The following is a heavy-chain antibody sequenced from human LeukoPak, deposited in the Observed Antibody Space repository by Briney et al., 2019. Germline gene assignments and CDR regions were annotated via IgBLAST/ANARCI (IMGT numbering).Heavy chain of an antibody. Sequence: ETGGSLRLSCAASGFTFSSYAMSWVRQAPGKGLEWVSAISGRGGSTYYADSVKGRFTISRDNSKNSLYLQMNSLRAEDTAVYYCARDATRGGDNDYWGQGTRVIVSS. D-gene: IGHD2-21*02. CDR3: ARDATRGGDNDY. CDR2: ISGRGGST. V-gene: IGHV3-23*01. CDR1: GFTFSSYA. J-gene: IGHJ4*02.